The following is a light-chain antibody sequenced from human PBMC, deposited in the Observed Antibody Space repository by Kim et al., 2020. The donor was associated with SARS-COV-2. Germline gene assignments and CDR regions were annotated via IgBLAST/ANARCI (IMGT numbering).Light chain of an antibody. CDR2: GAS. J-gene: IGKJ2*01. V-gene: IGKV3-15*01. CDR3: QQYNNWPVT. Sequence: SVSPGERATLSCRASQSDSSNLAWYQQKPGQAPRLLIYGASTRATGIPARCSGSGSGTEFTLTISSLQSEDFAVYYCQQYNNWPVTFGQGTKLEI. CDR1: QSDSSN.